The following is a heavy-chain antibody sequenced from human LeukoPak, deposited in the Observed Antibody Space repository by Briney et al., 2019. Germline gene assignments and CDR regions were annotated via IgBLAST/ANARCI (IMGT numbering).Heavy chain of an antibody. CDR2: IYYSGST. CDR1: GVSISSHY. CDR3: ARGLPWSHYDAGSYYMA. D-gene: IGHD3-10*01. V-gene: IGHV4-59*11. Sequence: PSETLSLTCTVSGVSISSHYWSWIRQPPGKGLEWIGYIYYSGSTNYNPSLKSRVTISVDTSKDQFSLELNSVTAADAAVYYCARGLPWSHYDAGSYYMAWGQGTLVTVSS. J-gene: IGHJ5*02.